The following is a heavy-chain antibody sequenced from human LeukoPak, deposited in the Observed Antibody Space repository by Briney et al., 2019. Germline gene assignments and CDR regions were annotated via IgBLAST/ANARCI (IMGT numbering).Heavy chain of an antibody. CDR2: ISSSSSYI. CDR1: GFTFSRYW. Sequence: PGGSLRLSCAASGFTFSRYWMSWVRQAPGKGLEWVSSISSSSSYIYYADSVKGRFTISRNNAKNSLYLQMNSLRAEDTALYYCASVDYYGSGNYYNDVDYWGQGTLVTVSS. J-gene: IGHJ4*02. V-gene: IGHV3-21*01. CDR3: ASVDYYGSGNYYNDVDY. D-gene: IGHD3-10*01.